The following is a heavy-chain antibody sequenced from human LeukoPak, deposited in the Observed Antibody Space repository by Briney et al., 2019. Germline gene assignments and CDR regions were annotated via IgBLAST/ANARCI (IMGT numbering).Heavy chain of an antibody. V-gene: IGHV1-69*13. CDR1: GGTFSSYA. D-gene: IGHD2-2*01. CDR3: ARGALYCSSTSCYLSYYYYYGMDV. Sequence: SVKVSCKASGGTFSSYAISWVRQAPGQGLEWMGGIIPIFGTANYAQKFQGRVTITADESTSTAYMELSSLRSEDTAVYYCARGALYCSSTSCYLSYYYYYGMDVWGQGTTVTVS. CDR2: IIPIFGTA. J-gene: IGHJ6*02.